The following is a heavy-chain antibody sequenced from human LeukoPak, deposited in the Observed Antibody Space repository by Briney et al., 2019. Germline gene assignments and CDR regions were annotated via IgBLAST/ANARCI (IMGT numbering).Heavy chain of an antibody. CDR3: AKEVAYHFDH. J-gene: IGHJ4*02. Sequence: GASVKVSCKASGYTFTSYYMHWVRQAPGQGLEWVGWTNPSSGKAEYDQKFWGRVSLTTDTSTRTAFLELRKLRSDDTAVYYCAKEVAYHFDHWGQGTLVSVSS. V-gene: IGHV1-2*02. CDR2: TNPSSGKA. D-gene: IGHD2-21*01. CDR1: GYTFTSYY.